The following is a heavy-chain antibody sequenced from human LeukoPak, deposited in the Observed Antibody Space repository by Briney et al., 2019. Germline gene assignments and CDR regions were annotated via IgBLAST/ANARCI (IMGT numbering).Heavy chain of an antibody. D-gene: IGHD5-12*01. CDR3: ATGYIGYAN. V-gene: IGHV3-48*02. Sequence: PGGSLRLSCAASGFTFSNYNMNWVRQAPGKGLEWVSFISSSSSTIYYADSVKGRFTISRDNAKNSLYLQMNSLRDEDTAVYYCATGYIGYANWGQGTLVTVSS. CDR1: GFTFSNYN. CDR2: ISSSSSTI. J-gene: IGHJ4*02.